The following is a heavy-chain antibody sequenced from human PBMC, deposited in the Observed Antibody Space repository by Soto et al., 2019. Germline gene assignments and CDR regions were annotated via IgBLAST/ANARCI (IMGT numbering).Heavy chain of an antibody. Sequence: QITLKESGPTLVKPTQTLTLTCTFSGFSLSTSGVGVGWIRQPPGKALEWLALIYWDDDKRYSPSLKSRLTITKDTSKNQVVLTMTNMDPVDTAKYYCAHSRRVVPAAIDWFDPWGQGTLVTVSS. D-gene: IGHD2-2*01. CDR1: GFSLSTSGVG. V-gene: IGHV2-5*02. J-gene: IGHJ5*02. CDR3: AHSRRVVPAAIDWFDP. CDR2: IYWDDDK.